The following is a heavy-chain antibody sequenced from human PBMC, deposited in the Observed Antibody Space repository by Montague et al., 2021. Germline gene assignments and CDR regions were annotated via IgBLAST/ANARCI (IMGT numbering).Heavy chain of an antibody. J-gene: IGHJ4*02. CDR1: GFTFSNYW. CDR3: ARDQGQGYCGGDCYVGLDY. Sequence: SLRLSCAASGFTFSNYWMSWVRQAPGKGLEWVVNIKQDGSEKHYVDSVKGRFTISRDNAKNSLYLQVNSLRAEDTAVYFCARDQGQGYCGGDCYVGLDYWGQGTLVTVSS. CDR2: IKQDGSEK. D-gene: IGHD2-21*01. V-gene: IGHV3-7*01.